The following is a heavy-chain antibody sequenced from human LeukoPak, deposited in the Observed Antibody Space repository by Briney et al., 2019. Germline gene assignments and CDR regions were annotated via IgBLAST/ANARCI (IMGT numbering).Heavy chain of an antibody. CDR3: ARDCRSSTSCYDY. CDR1: GFTFSTYS. CDR2: IKSNGSIR. Sequence: PGGSLRLSCEASGFTFSTYSMNWVRQAPGKGLVWVSRIKSNGSIRRYADSVKGRFTISRDNAKNTLYLQMNSLRAEDTAVYYCARDCRSSTSCYDYWGQGTLVTVSS. J-gene: IGHJ4*02. V-gene: IGHV3-74*01. D-gene: IGHD2-2*01.